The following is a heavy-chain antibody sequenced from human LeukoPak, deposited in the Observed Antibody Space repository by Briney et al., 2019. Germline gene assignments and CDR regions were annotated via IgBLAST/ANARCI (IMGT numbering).Heavy chain of an antibody. V-gene: IGHV4-39*07. D-gene: IGHD3-10*01. CDR1: GGSISSSSSY. CDR2: IYYSGST. Sequence: SETLSLTCTVSGGSISSSSSYWGWIRQPPGKGLEWIGSIYYSGSTYYNPSLKSRVTISVDTSKNQFSLKLSSVTAADTAVYYCAREVDGSGSYFPYYYYYYMDVWGKGTTVTVSS. J-gene: IGHJ6*03. CDR3: AREVDGSGSYFPYYYYYYMDV.